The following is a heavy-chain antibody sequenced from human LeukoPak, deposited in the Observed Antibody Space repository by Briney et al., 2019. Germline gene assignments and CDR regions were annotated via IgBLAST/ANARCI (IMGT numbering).Heavy chain of an antibody. V-gene: IGHV3-7*01. CDR2: IRQDASER. D-gene: IGHD3-9*01. Sequence: PGGSLRLSCAASGFIFSDYWMSWVRQPRGKGLEWVANIRQDASERYYGDSVKGRFAISRDNTKNSLYLQMNSLRAEDTAVYYCVRDKGFLRWKYLTPEYWGHGTLVTVSS. CDR3: VRDKGFLRWKYLTPEY. J-gene: IGHJ4*01. CDR1: GFIFSDYW.